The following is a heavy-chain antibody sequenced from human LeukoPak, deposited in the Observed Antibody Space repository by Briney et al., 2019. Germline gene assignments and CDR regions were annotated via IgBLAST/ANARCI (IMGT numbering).Heavy chain of an antibody. D-gene: IGHD3-22*01. CDR3: AKGTHYYDSSGYWGAFDI. J-gene: IGHJ3*02. V-gene: IGHV3-74*01. Sequence: PGGSLRLSCAASGFTFSDYWMVWVRQVPGKGLVWVSHIDSGGSSTTYADSVKGRFTISRDNAKNTLYLQMNSLRAEDTAVYYCAKGTHYYDSSGYWGAFDIWGQGTMVTVSS. CDR1: GFTFSDYW. CDR2: IDSGGSST.